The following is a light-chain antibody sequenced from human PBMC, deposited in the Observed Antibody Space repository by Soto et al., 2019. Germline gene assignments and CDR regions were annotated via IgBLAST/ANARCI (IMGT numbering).Light chain of an antibody. CDR1: HNVRGY. V-gene: IGKV1-5*01. J-gene: IGKJ1*01. Sequence: MYQSPSSLSAYVRDRVTITCRASHNVRGYLNWYQQKPGKAPELLIYAASYLGNGVPSRFSGSGSGTEFTLTISGLQPDDFATYYCQQYSSFPLTFGQVSKVDVK. CDR3: QQYSSFPLT. CDR2: AAS.